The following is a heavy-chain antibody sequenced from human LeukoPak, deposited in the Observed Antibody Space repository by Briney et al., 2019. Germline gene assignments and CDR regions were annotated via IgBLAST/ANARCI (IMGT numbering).Heavy chain of an antibody. Sequence: SETLSLTCTVSGGSISSYYWNWIRQPPGKGLEWIGYIYSSGSTNYNPSLKSRVTISVDTSKNQFSLKLSSVPAADTAVYYCARDYYDSSGYWWFDPSGQGTLVTVSS. CDR3: ARDYYDSSGYWWFDP. V-gene: IGHV4-59*01. J-gene: IGHJ5*02. CDR1: GGSISSYY. D-gene: IGHD3-22*01. CDR2: IYSSGST.